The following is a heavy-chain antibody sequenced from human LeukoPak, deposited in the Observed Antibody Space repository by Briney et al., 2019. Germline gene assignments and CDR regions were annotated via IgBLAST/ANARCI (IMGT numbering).Heavy chain of an antibody. CDR3: AKDASPYSNYAVRWFDS. V-gene: IGHV3-23*01. D-gene: IGHD4/OR15-4a*01. CDR1: GFTFRTYI. Sequence: GGSLRLSWTASGFTFRTYIMAWVRQVPGKGLEWISALSGDAMTTYYAVPVKGRFTISRDNFRNTLTLQMDSLRADDSAVYYCAKDASPYSNYAVRWFDSWGQGTLVTVSS. J-gene: IGHJ5*01. CDR2: LSGDAMTT.